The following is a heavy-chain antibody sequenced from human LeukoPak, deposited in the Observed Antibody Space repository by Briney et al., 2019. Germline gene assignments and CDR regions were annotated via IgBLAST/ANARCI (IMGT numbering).Heavy chain of an antibody. V-gene: IGHV4-61*02. Sequence: SETLSLTCTVSAGSINSDDYYWSWIRQPAGKGLEWIGRIYSPGTNYNYNPSLKSRVTISIDTSKNQFSLKLTSVTAGDTAVYYCARGIGTSYESSRDAFDIWGQGTVVTVSS. CDR1: AGSINSDDYY. J-gene: IGHJ3*02. D-gene: IGHD3-22*01. CDR3: ARGIGTSYESSRDAFDI. CDR2: IYSPGTN.